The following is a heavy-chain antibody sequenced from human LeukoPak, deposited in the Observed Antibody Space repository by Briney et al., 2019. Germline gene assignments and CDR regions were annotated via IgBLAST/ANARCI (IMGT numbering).Heavy chain of an antibody. Sequence: GGSLRLSCAASGFIFSSYWMSWVRQAPGKGLEWVANIKKDGGEKYYVDSVKGRFTISRDNAKNSLYLQMNSLRAEDTAVYYCARRPPLEMATIDYWGQGTLVTVSS. CDR3: ARRPPLEMATIDY. V-gene: IGHV3-7*01. CDR1: GFIFSSYW. CDR2: IKKDGGEK. J-gene: IGHJ4*02. D-gene: IGHD5-24*01.